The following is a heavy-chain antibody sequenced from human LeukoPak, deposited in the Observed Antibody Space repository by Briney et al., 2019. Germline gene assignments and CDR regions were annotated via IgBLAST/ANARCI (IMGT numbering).Heavy chain of an antibody. D-gene: IGHD2-2*02. J-gene: IGHJ4*02. CDR2: IKSKTDGGTT. V-gene: IGHV3-15*01. CDR1: GFTFSNAW. Sequence: GGSLRLSCAASGFTFSNAWMSWVRQAPGKGLERVGRIKSKTDGGTTDYAAPVKGRFTISRDDSKNTRYLQMNSLKTEDTAVYYCTTDGDIVVVPAAIAVDYWGQGTLVTVSS. CDR3: TTDGDIVVVPAAIAVDY.